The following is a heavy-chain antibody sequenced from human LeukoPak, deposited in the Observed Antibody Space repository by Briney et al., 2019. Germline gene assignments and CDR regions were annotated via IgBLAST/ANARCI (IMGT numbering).Heavy chain of an antibody. Sequence: ASVKVSCKASGGTFSSYAISWVRQAPGQGLEWMGRIIPILGIANYAQKFQGRVTITADKSTSTAHMELSSLRSEDTAVYYCARTIPLGVVAAAGVFDYWGQGTLVTVSS. CDR2: IIPILGIA. D-gene: IGHD6-13*01. CDR3: ARTIPLGVVAAAGVFDY. J-gene: IGHJ4*02. CDR1: GGTFSSYA. V-gene: IGHV1-69*04.